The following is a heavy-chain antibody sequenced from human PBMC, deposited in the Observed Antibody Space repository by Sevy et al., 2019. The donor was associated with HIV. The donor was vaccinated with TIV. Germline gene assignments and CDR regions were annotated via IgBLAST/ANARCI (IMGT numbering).Heavy chain of an antibody. D-gene: IGHD1-26*01. J-gene: IGHJ4*02. CDR2: IRPDGSDK. CDR3: ARRVGLDC. V-gene: IGHV3-7*01. CDR1: GFTFSPYW. Sequence: GGSLRLSCAASGFTFSPYWMTWVRQAPGKGLEWVANIRPDGSDKCYVDSVKGRFTISRDNAKNSLYLQMNSLRADETAMYYCARRVGLDCWGQGALVTVSS.